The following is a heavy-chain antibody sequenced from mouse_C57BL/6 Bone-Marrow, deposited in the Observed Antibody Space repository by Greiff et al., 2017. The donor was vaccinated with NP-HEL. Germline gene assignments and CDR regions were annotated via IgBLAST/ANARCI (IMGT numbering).Heavy chain of an antibody. CDR3: ARVYGNYEGYWYFDV. CDR2: INYDGSST. J-gene: IGHJ1*03. Sequence: EVKLMESEGGLVQPGSSMKLSCTASGFTFSDYYMAWVRQVPEKGLEWVANINYDGSSTYYLDSLKSRFIISRDNAKNILYLQMSSLKSEDTATYYCARVYGNYEGYWYFDVWGTGTTVTVSS. V-gene: IGHV5-16*01. D-gene: IGHD2-1*01. CDR1: GFTFSDYY.